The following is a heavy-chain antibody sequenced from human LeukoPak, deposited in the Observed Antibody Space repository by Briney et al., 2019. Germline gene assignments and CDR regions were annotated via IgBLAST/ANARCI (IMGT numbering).Heavy chain of an antibody. CDR3: ARSFLMSFGELSGGFDV. D-gene: IGHD3-10*01. CDR1: GFTFSSYW. J-gene: IGHJ3*01. V-gene: IGHV3-7*01. Sequence: PGGSLKLSCAASGFTFSSYWMTWLRQAPGKGLEWVANIQHDGSDQYYEDSVKGRFTISRDNAKDSLFLQMNSLRAEDTAVYFCARSFLMSFGELSGGFDVWGQGAMVTVSS. CDR2: IQHDGSDQ.